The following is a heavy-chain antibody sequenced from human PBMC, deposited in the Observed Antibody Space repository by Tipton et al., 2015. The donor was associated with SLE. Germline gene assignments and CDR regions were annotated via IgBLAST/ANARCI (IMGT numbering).Heavy chain of an antibody. Sequence: SLRLSCAASGFTFDDYAMHWIRQSPGKGLEWVSGISWNSAFVGYADSVRGRFSIARDNAKNSLYLQMNSLRAEDTALYYCAREGVSSPDYWGQGTLVTVSS. CDR2: ISWNSAFV. D-gene: IGHD6-13*01. CDR3: AREGVSSPDY. CDR1: GFTFDDYA. V-gene: IGHV3-9*01. J-gene: IGHJ4*01.